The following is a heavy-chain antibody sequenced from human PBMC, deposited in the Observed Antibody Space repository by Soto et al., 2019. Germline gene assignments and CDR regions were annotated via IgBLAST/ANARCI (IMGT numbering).Heavy chain of an antibody. D-gene: IGHD3-22*01. J-gene: IGHJ4*02. V-gene: IGHV4-4*02. Sequence: QVQLQESGPGLVKPSGTLSLTCAVSGVSISSNNWWSWVRQPPGKGLEWIGEMYHTGSTNYNPSLKSRVTISVDKSKNHFSLELISVTAADTAVYYCARSSRYQCDSSEGNFDYWGQGTLVTVSS. CDR1: GVSISSNNW. CDR2: MYHTGST. CDR3: ARSSRYQCDSSEGNFDY.